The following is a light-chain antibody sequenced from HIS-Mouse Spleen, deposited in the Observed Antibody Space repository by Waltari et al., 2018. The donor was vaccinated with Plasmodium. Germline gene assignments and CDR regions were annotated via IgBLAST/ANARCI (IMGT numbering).Light chain of an antibody. J-gene: IGLJ3*02. V-gene: IGLV3-10*01. CDR1: ALPKKY. Sequence: SYELTQPPSVSVSPGQTARITCPGDALPKKYAYWYQQKSGQAPVLVIYEDRKRPSGIPERFSGASSGTMATLTSSGAQVEDEADYYCYSTDSSGNHRVFGGGTKLTVL. CDR3: YSTDSSGNHRV. CDR2: EDR.